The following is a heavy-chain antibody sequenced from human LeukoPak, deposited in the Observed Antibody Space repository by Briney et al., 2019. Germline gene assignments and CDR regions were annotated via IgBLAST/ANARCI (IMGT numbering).Heavy chain of an antibody. D-gene: IGHD3-10*01. CDR3: ARNMVRGVIIPTIFDY. J-gene: IGHJ4*02. V-gene: IGHV1-2*02. CDR2: TNPNSGGT. Sequence: ASVKVSCKASVYTLTRYYMHWVRQPPGQGLEWMGWTNPNSGGTNYAQKFQGRVTMTRDTSISTAYMELSRLRSDDTAVYYCARNMVRGVIIPTIFDYWGQGTLVTVSS. CDR1: VYTLTRYY.